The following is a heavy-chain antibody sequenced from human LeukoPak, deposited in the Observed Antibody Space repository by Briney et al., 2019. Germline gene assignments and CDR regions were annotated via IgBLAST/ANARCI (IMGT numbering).Heavy chain of an antibody. CDR1: GGSISSYY. CDR2: IYYSGST. Sequence: SETLSLTCTVSGGSISSYYWSWIRQPPGKGLEWIGYIYYSGSTNYNPSLKSRVTISVDTSKNHFSLRLSSVSAADTAMYYCARDSPEVTYAFDNWGQGTLVTVSS. V-gene: IGHV4-59*12. D-gene: IGHD2-21*02. CDR3: ARDSPEVTYAFDN. J-gene: IGHJ4*02.